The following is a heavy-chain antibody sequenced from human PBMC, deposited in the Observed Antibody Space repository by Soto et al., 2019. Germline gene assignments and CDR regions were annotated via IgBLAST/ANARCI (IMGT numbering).Heavy chain of an antibody. J-gene: IGHJ4*02. V-gene: IGHV4-59*01. CDR1: GGSISSYY. Sequence: SETLSLTCTVSGGSISSYYWSWIRQPPGKGLEWIGYIYYSGSTNYNPSLKSRVTISVDTSKNQFSLKLSSVTAADTAVYYCARVTSDYIWGSYRYAYYFDYWGQGTLVTVSS. CDR3: ARVTSDYIWGSYRYAYYFDY. D-gene: IGHD3-16*02. CDR2: IYYSGST.